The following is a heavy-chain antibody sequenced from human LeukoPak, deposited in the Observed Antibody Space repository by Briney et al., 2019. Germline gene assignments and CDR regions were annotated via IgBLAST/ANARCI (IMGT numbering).Heavy chain of an antibody. Sequence: ASVKVSCKASGYTFTDHYMHWVRQAPGQGLEWMGRINPNSGGTKHAQKFQGRVTMPSDTSISTAYMELSRLTSDDTAVYYCAREQRGFGVVIFDALDIWGQRTTVTISS. CDR1: GYTFTDHY. CDR2: INPNSGGT. CDR3: AREQRGFGVVIFDALDI. V-gene: IGHV1-2*06. J-gene: IGHJ3*02. D-gene: IGHD3-3*01.